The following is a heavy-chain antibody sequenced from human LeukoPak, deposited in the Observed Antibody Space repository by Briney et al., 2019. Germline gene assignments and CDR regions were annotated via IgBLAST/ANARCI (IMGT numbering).Heavy chain of an antibody. D-gene: IGHD6-13*01. V-gene: IGHV1-69*05. CDR2: IIPIFGTA. CDR1: GGTFSSYA. CDR3: ARFIAAAGTPFAFDI. J-gene: IGHJ3*02. Sequence: ASVKVSCKASGGTFSSYAISWVRQAPGQGLEWMGRIIPIFGTANYAQKFQGRVTITTDESTSTAYMELSSLRSEDTAVYYCARFIAAAGTPFAFDIWGQGTMVTASS.